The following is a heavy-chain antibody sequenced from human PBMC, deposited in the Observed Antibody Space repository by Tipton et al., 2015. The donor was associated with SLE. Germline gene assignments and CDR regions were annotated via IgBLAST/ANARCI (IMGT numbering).Heavy chain of an antibody. CDR2: IYPADSDT. J-gene: IGHJ4*02. V-gene: IGHV5-51*03. CDR3: ARGDYYESSGYFDY. D-gene: IGHD3-22*01. CDR1: GYRFTTYW. Sequence: VQLVQSGAEVKKPGESLKISCKGSGYRFTTYWIGWVRQMPGKGLEWMGIIYPADSDTRYSPSFQGQATFSADKSISTAYLQWSSLKASDTAMYYCARGDYYESSGYFDYWGQVTLVTVSS.